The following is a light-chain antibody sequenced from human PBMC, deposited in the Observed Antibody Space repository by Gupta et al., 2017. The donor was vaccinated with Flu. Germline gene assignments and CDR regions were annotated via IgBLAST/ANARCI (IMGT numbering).Light chain of an antibody. CDR3: QQRRSWPRT. J-gene: IGKJ1*01. V-gene: IGKV3-11*01. CDR1: QSVSSD. CDR2: DAS. Sequence: GERATLSGRASQSVSSDLAWYQQKPGQAPRLLIHDASNRATGIPARFSGSGSGTDFILTISSLEPEDFAVYYCQQRRSWPRTFGQGTKVEIK.